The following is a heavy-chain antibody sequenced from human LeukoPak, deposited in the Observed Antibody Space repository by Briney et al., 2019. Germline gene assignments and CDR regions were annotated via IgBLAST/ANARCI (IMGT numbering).Heavy chain of an antibody. CDR1: GGSITNYL. D-gene: IGHD1-26*01. CDR3: ARVLPGGGGSPDY. CDR2: IYYSGGT. Sequence: SETLSLTCTVSGGSITNYLWSWIRKPPGKGLEWIGYIYYSGGTTYNPSLKSRVTISVDTSNNQFSLKLSSVTAADTAVYYCARVLPGGGGSPDYWGLGTLVTVSS. J-gene: IGHJ4*02. V-gene: IGHV4-59*01.